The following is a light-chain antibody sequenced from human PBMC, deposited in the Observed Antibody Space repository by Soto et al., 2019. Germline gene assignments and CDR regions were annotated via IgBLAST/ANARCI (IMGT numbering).Light chain of an antibody. J-gene: IGLJ1*01. CDR2: DVS. V-gene: IGLV2-14*03. CDR3: YSCSRSSGTRYV. CDR1: SSDIGAYNY. Sequence: QSALTQPASVSGSPGQSITISCTGTSSDIGAYNYVSWYQQHPGQAPKLMISDVSNRPSGISDRLSGSKSGNTASLTISGLQAEDEADYYCYSCSRSSGTRYVFGTGTKVTVL.